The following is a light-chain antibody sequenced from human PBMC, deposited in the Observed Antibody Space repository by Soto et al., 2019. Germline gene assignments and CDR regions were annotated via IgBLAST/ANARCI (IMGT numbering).Light chain of an antibody. V-gene: IGKV1-5*01. CDR1: QSISAW. Sequence: DIQMTQSPSTLSASVGDSVSINCRASQSISAWLAWYQQKPGKAPNLLIYDASSLQSGVPSRFSGSGSGTQFTLTISSLQPDDFATYFCQQYNSYSITFGQGTRLEIK. CDR2: DAS. CDR3: QQYNSYSIT. J-gene: IGKJ5*01.